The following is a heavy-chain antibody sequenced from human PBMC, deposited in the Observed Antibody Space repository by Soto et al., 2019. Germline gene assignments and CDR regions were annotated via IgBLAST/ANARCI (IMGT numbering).Heavy chain of an antibody. V-gene: IGHV1-46*01. Sequence: RASVKVSCKASGYTFTSYYMHWVRQAPGQGLEWMGIINPSGGSTSYAQKFQGRVTMTRDTSTSTVYMELSSLRSEDTAVYYCARGEIYCSSTSCLLFDYWGQGTLVTVSS. CDR2: INPSGGST. CDR1: GYTFTSYY. D-gene: IGHD2-2*01. J-gene: IGHJ4*02. CDR3: ARGEIYCSSTSCLLFDY.